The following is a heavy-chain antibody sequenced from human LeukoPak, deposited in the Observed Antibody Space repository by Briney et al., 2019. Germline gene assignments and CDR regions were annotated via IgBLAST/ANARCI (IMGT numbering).Heavy chain of an antibody. CDR2: INQDGSKK. CDR3: ATVRTYTNFDY. Sequence: HPGGSLRLSCAASGFTFSGYWMSWVHQAPGKGLEWVTNINQDGSKKYYVDSVKGRFTISRDNAKNSLYLQMNSLRAEDTAVYYCATVRTYTNFDYWGQGTLVTVSS. V-gene: IGHV3-7*05. D-gene: IGHD2-8*01. J-gene: IGHJ4*02. CDR1: GFTFSGYW.